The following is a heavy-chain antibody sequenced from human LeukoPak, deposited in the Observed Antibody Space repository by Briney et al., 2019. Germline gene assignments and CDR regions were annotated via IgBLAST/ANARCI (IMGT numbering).Heavy chain of an antibody. CDR2: IDPSDSYT. CDR1: GYSFTSYW. V-gene: IGHV5-10-1*01. Sequence: GGSLRLSCKGSGYSFTSYWISWVRQMPGQGLEWMGRIDPSDSYTNYSPSFQGHVTISADKSISTAYLQWSSLKASDTAMYYCASLGPIVGATTFDYWGQGTLVTVSS. D-gene: IGHD1-26*01. J-gene: IGHJ4*02. CDR3: ASLGPIVGATTFDY.